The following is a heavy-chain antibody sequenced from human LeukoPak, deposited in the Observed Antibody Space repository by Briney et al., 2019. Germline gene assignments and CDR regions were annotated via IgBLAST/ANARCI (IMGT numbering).Heavy chain of an antibody. Sequence: SQTLSLTCTVSGGSISSGGYYWSWIRQHPGKGLEWIGYIYYSGSTYYNPSLKSRVTISVDTSKNQFSLKLSSVTAADTAVYYCAREKYYDFWSAYWYYGMDVWGQGTTVTVSS. J-gene: IGHJ6*02. CDR3: AREKYYDFWSAYWYYGMDV. D-gene: IGHD3-3*01. CDR2: IYYSGST. CDR1: GGSISSGGYY. V-gene: IGHV4-31*03.